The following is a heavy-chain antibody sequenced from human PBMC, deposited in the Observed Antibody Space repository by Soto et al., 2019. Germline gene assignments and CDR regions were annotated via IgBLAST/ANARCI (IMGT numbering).Heavy chain of an antibody. D-gene: IGHD5-12*01. CDR3: AKEPTRRNNGYDSSFNY. CDR2: ISWNSGSI. J-gene: IGHJ4*02. V-gene: IGHV3-9*01. CDR1: GFTFDDYA. Sequence: GGSLRLSCAASGFTFDDYAMHWVRQAPGKGLEWVSGISWNSGSIGYADSVKGRFTISRDNAKNSLYLQMNSLRAEDTALYYCAKEPTRRNNGYDSSFNYWGQGTLVTVTS.